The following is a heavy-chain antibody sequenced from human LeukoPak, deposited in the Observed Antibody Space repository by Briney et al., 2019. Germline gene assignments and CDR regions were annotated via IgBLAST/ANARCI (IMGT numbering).Heavy chain of an antibody. J-gene: IGHJ4*02. CDR2: IKQDGSEK. CDR1: GFTFSSYW. D-gene: IGHD6-19*01. CDR3: ARDLALWYSSGWYGFDY. V-gene: IGHV3-7*01. Sequence: GGSLRLSCAASGFTFSSYWMSWVRQAPGKGLECVANIKQDGSEKYYVDSVKGRFTISRDNAKNSLYLQMNSLRAEDTAVYYCARDLALWYSSGWYGFDYWGQGTLVTVSS.